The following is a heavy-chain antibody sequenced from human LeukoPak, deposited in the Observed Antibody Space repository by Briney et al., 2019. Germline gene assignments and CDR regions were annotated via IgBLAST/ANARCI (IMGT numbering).Heavy chain of an antibody. J-gene: IGHJ5*02. CDR2: ISGDGGST. CDR1: GFTFDDYA. CDR3: AKEGQYCSGGSCYRGWFDP. Sequence: PGGSLRLSXAASGFTFDDYAMHWVRQAPGKGVEWVSLISGDGGSTYYADSVKGRFTISRDNSKNSLYLQMNSLRTEDTALYYCAKEGQYCSGGSCYRGWFDPWGQGTLVTVSS. D-gene: IGHD2-15*01. V-gene: IGHV3-43*02.